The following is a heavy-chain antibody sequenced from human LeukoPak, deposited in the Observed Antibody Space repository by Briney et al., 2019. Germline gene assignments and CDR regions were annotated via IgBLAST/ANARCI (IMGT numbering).Heavy chain of an antibody. CDR1: GFTFSSYE. D-gene: IGHD3-16*01. CDR3: ARDGGYGPRYYYYMDV. Sequence: GGSLRLSCAASGFTFSSYEMNWVRQAPGKGLEWVSYISSSGSTIHYADSVKGRFTISRDNAKNSLYLQMNSLRAEDTAVYYCARDGGYGPRYYYYMDVWGKGTTVTVSS. CDR2: ISSSGSTI. V-gene: IGHV3-48*03. J-gene: IGHJ6*03.